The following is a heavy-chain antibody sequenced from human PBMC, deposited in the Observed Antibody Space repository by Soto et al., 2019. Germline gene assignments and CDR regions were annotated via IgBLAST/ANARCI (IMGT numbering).Heavy chain of an antibody. CDR2: INPNSGGT. D-gene: IGHD3-10*01. J-gene: IGHJ4*02. CDR3: ARDGGNYYAHDSITMVRGVAIDY. V-gene: IGHV1-2*02. CDR1: GYTFTGYY. Sequence: ASVKVSCKASGYTFTGYYMHWVRQAPGQGLEWMGWINPNSGGTNYAQKFQGRVTMTRDTSISTAYMELSRLRSDDTAVYYCARDGGNYYAHDSITMVRGVAIDYWGQGTLVTVSS.